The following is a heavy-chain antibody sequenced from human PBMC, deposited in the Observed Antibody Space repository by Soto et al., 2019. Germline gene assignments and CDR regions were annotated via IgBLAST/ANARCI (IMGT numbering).Heavy chain of an antibody. J-gene: IGHJ4*02. Sequence: QVQLVQSGAEVKKPGASVKVSCKASGYTFTSYGISWVRQAPGQGLEWMGWISDYNGNTNYAQKLQGRVTMTTDTSTGTAYMELRSLRSDDTAVYYCARNYYYDSSGYHDAFDYWGQGTLVTVSS. CDR1: GYTFTSYG. CDR3: ARNYYYDSSGYHDAFDY. D-gene: IGHD3-22*01. V-gene: IGHV1-18*01. CDR2: ISDYNGNT.